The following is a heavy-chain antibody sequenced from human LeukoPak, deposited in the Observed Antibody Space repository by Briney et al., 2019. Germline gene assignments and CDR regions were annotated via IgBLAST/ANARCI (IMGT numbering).Heavy chain of an antibody. CDR2: ISSSSSTI. CDR1: GFTFSSYS. D-gene: IGHD2-2*01. CDR3: ARVVVVPARYYYYMDV. J-gene: IGHJ6*03. V-gene: IGHV3-48*04. Sequence: GGSLRLSCAASGFTFSSYSMNWVRQAPGKGLEWVSYISSSSSTIYYADSVKGRFTISRDNAKNSLYLQMNSLRAEDTAVHYCARVVVVPARYYYYMDVWGKGTTVTVSS.